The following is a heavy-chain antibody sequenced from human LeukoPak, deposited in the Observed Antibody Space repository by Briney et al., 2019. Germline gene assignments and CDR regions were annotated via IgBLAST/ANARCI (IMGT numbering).Heavy chain of an antibody. CDR2: IYYSGST. V-gene: IGHV4-59*11. CDR1: GGSISSHY. J-gene: IGHJ4*02. Sequence: SETLSLTCTVPGGSISSHYWSWIRQPPGKGLEWIGYIYYSGSTNYNPSLKSRVTISVDTSKNQFSLKLSSVTAADTAVYYCARRETGTTTAFDYWGQGTLVTVSS. D-gene: IGHD1-14*01. CDR3: ARRETGTTTAFDY.